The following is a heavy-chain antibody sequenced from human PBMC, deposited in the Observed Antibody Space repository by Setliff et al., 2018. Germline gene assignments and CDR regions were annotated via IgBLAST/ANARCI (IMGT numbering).Heavy chain of an antibody. CDR1: GFTFSDHY. J-gene: IGHJ6*03. D-gene: IGHD5-18*01. Sequence: PGGSLRLSCAASGFTFSDHYMTWVRQAPGKGLEWVANIRQDGSDKYYADSVQGRFTISRDNAKNSLYLQMNSLRAEDTAVYYCARAADSYGPPRSYMDVWGKGTTVTVSS. CDR2: IRQDGSDK. V-gene: IGHV3-7*01. CDR3: ARAADSYGPPRSYMDV.